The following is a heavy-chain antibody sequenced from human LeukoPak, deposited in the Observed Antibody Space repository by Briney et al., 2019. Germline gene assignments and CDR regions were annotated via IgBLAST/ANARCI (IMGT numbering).Heavy chain of an antibody. Sequence: SETLSLTCTVSGGSISSYYWSWIRQPPGKGLEWIGYIYYSGSTNYNPSLKSRVTISVDTSKNQFSLKLSSVTAADTAVYYCARRNTVRGFSILDYWGQGTLVTVSS. CDR1: GGSISSYY. J-gene: IGHJ4*02. CDR3: ARRNTVRGFSILDY. CDR2: IYYSGST. V-gene: IGHV4-59*01. D-gene: IGHD3-10*01.